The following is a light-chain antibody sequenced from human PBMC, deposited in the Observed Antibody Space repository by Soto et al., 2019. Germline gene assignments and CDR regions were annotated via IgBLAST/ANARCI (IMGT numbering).Light chain of an antibody. CDR3: SSYTSSSTLV. V-gene: IGLV2-14*03. J-gene: IGLJ1*01. CDR1: SSDVGGYNY. CDR2: DVI. Sequence: QSVLTQPASVSGSPGQSITISCTGTSSDVGGYNYVSWYQHHPGKAPKLMIYDVINRPSGVSNRFSGSKSGNTASLTISGLQAEDEADYYCSSYTSSSTLVFGTGTKLTIL.